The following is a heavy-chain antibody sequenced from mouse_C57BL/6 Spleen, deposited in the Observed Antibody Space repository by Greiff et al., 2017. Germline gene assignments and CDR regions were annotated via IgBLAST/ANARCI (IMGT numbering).Heavy chain of an antibody. D-gene: IGHD2-1*01. J-gene: IGHJ4*01. CDR1: GYSITSGYY. Sequence: DVQLQESGPGLVKPSQSLSLTCSVTGYSITSGYYWNWIRQFPGNKLEWMGYISYDGSNNYNPSLKNRISITRDTSKNQFFLKLNSVTTEDTATYYCARNDGAMDYWGQGTSVTVSS. V-gene: IGHV3-6*01. CDR3: ARNDGAMDY. CDR2: ISYDGSN.